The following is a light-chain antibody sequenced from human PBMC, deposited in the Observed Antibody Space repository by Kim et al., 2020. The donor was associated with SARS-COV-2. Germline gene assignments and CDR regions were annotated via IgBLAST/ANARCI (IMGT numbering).Light chain of an antibody. J-gene: IGLJ3*02. CDR3: QVWDNKTCV. CDR1: NIGSKH. Sequence: SYELTQPLSVSVALGQTTSITCGGDNIGSKHVHWYQQKAGQAPVLVIYRDSSRPAEIPERFPGSNSGNTATLTVSRAQAGDEADYYCQVWDNKTCVFGAG. V-gene: IGLV3-9*01. CDR2: RDS.